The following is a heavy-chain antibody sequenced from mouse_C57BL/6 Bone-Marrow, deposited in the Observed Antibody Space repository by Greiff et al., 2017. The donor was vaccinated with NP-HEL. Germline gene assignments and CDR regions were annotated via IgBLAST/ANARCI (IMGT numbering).Heavy chain of an antibody. J-gene: IGHJ1*03. D-gene: IGHD1-1*01. Sequence: VQLQQPGAELVKPGASVKVSCKASGYTFTSYWMHWVKQRPGQGLEWIGRIHPSDSDTNYNQKFKGKATLTVDKSSSTAYMQLSSLTSEDSAVYYCAPSADYYGSSSRYFDVWGTGTTVTVSS. CDR1: GYTFTSYW. CDR3: APSADYYGSSSRYFDV. V-gene: IGHV1-74*01. CDR2: IHPSDSDT.